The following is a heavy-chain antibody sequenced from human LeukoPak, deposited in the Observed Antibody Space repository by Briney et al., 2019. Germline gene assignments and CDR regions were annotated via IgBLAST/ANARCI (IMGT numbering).Heavy chain of an antibody. V-gene: IGHV4-34*01. CDR2: INHSGST. CDR1: GGSFSGYY. J-gene: IGHJ5*02. Sequence: LETLSLTCAVYGGSFSGYYWSWIRQPPGKGLEWIGEINHSGSTNYNPSLKSRVTISVDTSKNQFSLKLSSVTAADTAVYYCARHVVEDIVVVVAAGWFDPWGQGTLVTVSS. D-gene: IGHD2-15*01. CDR3: ARHVVEDIVVVVAAGWFDP.